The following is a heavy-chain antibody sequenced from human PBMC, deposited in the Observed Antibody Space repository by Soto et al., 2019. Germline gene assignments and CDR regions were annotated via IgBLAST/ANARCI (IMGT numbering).Heavy chain of an antibody. V-gene: IGHV3-23*01. J-gene: IGHJ6*02. CDR3: ARDILTGYYPLLYGMDV. Sequence: PGGSLRLSCAASGFTFSSYAMSWVRQAPGKGLEWVSAISGSGGSTYYADSVKGRFTISRDNSKNTLYLQMNSLRAEDTAVYYCARDILTGYYPLLYGMDVWGQGTTVTASS. CDR1: GFTFSSYA. D-gene: IGHD3-9*01. CDR2: ISGSGGST.